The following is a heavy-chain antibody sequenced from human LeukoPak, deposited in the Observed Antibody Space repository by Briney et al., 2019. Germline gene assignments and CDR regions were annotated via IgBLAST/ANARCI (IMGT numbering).Heavy chain of an antibody. CDR1: GFTFSSYS. CDR2: ISSSSSYI. CDR3: AREISYDSSGPDY. D-gene: IGHD3-22*01. J-gene: IGHJ4*02. Sequence: GRSLRLSCAASGFTFSSYSMNWVRQAPGKGLEWVSSISSSSSYIYYADSVKGRFTISRDNAKNSLYLQMNSLRAEDTAVYYCAREISYDSSGPDYWGQGTLVTVSS. V-gene: IGHV3-21*01.